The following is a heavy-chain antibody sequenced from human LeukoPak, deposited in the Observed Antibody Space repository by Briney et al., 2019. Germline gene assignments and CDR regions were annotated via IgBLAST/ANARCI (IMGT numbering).Heavy chain of an antibody. Sequence: GGSLRLSCAASGFTFSDYYMSWIRQAPGKGLEWVSYNSSSGSTIYYADSVKGRFTISRDNAKNSLYLQMNSLRAEDTAVYYCASLDSSGYYSDYWGQGTLVTVSS. J-gene: IGHJ4*02. CDR1: GFTFSDYY. V-gene: IGHV3-11*01. D-gene: IGHD3-22*01. CDR2: NSSSGSTI. CDR3: ASLDSSGYYSDY.